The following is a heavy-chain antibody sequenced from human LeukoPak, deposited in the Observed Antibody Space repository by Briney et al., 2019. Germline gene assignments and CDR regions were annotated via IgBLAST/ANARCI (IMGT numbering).Heavy chain of an antibody. CDR3: ARGTVGRPGIDY. D-gene: IGHD4-17*01. CDR1: GYTFTSYY. J-gene: IGHJ4*02. CDR2: INPSGGST. V-gene: IGHV1-46*01. Sequence: ASVKVSCKASGYTFTSYYMHWVRQAPGQGLEWMGIINPSGGSTSFAQKFQGRVTMTRDMSTSTVYMELSSLSAEDTAVYYCARGTVGRPGIDYWGQGTLVTVSS.